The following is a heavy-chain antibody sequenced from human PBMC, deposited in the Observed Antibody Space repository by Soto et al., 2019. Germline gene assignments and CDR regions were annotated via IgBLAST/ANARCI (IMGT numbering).Heavy chain of an antibody. CDR1: GGSFSGYY. Sequence: SETLSLTCAVYGGSFSGYYWSWIRQPPGKGLEWIGEINHSGSTNYNPSLKSRVTISVDTSKNQFSLKLSSVTAADTAVYYCARGPSTCRRYSSEAFDYWGQGTLVTVSS. J-gene: IGHJ4*02. D-gene: IGHD6-19*01. V-gene: IGHV4-34*01. CDR2: INHSGST. CDR3: ARGPSTCRRYSSEAFDY.